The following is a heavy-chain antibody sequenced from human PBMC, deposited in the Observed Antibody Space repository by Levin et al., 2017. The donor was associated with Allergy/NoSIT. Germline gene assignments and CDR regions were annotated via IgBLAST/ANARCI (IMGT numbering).Heavy chain of an antibody. V-gene: IGHV4-34*01. CDR1: GGSFSDYY. J-gene: IGHJ5*02. CDR2: IHHSGRT. Sequence: SQTLSLTCAVFGGSFSDYYWTWVRQPPGKGLEWIGEIHHSGRTNYNPSLKSRVIISVDPSKKQFSLNMSSVTAADTAVYYCASPVNWLGPWGQGTPVTVSS. CDR3: ASPVNWLGP.